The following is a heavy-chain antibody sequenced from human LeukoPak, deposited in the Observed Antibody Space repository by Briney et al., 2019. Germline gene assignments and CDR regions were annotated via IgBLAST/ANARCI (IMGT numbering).Heavy chain of an antibody. J-gene: IGHJ4*02. D-gene: IGHD7-27*01. CDR1: GYSISSGYY. CDR3: ARVHWGTVDYFDY. Sequence: SETLSLTCTVSGYSISSGYYWGWIRQPPGKGLEWIGSIYHSGSTYYNPSLKGRVTISVDTSKNQFSLKLSSVTAADTAVYYCARVHWGTVDYFDYWGQGTLVTVSS. V-gene: IGHV4-38-2*02. CDR2: IYHSGST.